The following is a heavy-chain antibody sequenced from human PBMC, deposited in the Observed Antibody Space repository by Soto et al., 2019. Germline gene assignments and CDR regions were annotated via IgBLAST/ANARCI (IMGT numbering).Heavy chain of an antibody. D-gene: IGHD1-1*01. CDR3: ARVERGTATTVVDAFDI. V-gene: IGHV4-34*01. Sequence: QVQLQQWGAGLLKPSETLSLTCAVFGGSVNSGNYYWSWIRQPPGKGLEWIGEMSHSGGTHFNPSLKIRVTISVDTSKNQFSLKMSSVTAADTALYYCARVERGTATTVVDAFDIWGPGTKVTVSS. CDR2: MSHSGGT. CDR1: GGSVNSGNYY. J-gene: IGHJ3*02.